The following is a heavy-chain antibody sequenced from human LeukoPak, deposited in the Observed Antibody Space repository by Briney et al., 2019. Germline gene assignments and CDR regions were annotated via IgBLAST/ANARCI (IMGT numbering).Heavy chain of an antibody. CDR1: GFTFSSYE. Sequence: PGGSLRLSCAASGFTFSSYEMHWVRQAPGKGLEWVSYISSSGSTMYYADSVKGRFTISRDNAKNSLCLQMNSLRAEDTAVYYCARQIWFDPWGQGTLVTVSS. V-gene: IGHV3-48*03. CDR3: ARQIWFDP. J-gene: IGHJ5*02. CDR2: ISSSGSTM.